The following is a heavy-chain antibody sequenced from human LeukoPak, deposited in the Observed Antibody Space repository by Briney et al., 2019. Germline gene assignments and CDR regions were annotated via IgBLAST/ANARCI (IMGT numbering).Heavy chain of an antibody. J-gene: IGHJ4*02. CDR3: AAVRYYYDSSGYDY. D-gene: IGHD3-22*01. CDR2: IVVGSGNT. CDR1: GFTFTSSA. Sequence: SVKVSCKASGFTFTSSAMQWVRQARGQRLEWIGWIVVGSGNTNYAQKFQERVTTTRDVSTSTAYMELSSLRSEDTAVYYCAAVRYYYDSSGYDYWGQGTLVTVSS. V-gene: IGHV1-58*02.